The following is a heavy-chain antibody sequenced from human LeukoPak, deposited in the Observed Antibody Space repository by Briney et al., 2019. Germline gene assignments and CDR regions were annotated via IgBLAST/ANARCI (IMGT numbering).Heavy chain of an antibody. Sequence: GASVKVSCKTSGYTFTDYYLHWVRQAPGQGLEWMGWINPHSGGTNTAQNFQGRVTMTRDTSISTAFMELSGLRSDDTAVYYCARDQLHDVLTGLYKDYYYYMDVWGKGTSVTISS. V-gene: IGHV1-2*02. D-gene: IGHD3-9*01. CDR1: GYTFTDYY. J-gene: IGHJ6*03. CDR2: INPHSGGT. CDR3: ARDQLHDVLTGLYKDYYYYMDV.